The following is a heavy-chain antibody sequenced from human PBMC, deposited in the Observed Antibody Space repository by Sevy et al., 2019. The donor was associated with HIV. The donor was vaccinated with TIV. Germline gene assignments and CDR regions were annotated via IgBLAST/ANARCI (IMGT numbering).Heavy chain of an antibody. CDR3: TTEVQASGDYDVY. CDR2: IKSKTDGGTT. V-gene: IGHV3-15*01. CDR1: GFTFSNAW. J-gene: IGHJ4*02. D-gene: IGHD4-17*01. Sequence: GGSLRLSCAASGFTFSNAWMSWVRQAPGKGLEWVGRIKSKTDGGTTDYAAPVKGRFTISRDDSKNTRYLQMNSLKTEDTAVYYCTTEVQASGDYDVYWGQGTLVTVSS.